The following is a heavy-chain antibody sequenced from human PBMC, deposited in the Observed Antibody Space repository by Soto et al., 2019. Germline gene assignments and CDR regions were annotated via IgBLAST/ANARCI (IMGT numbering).Heavy chain of an antibody. CDR2: INHSGST. J-gene: IGHJ5*02. CDR1: GGSFSGYY. Sequence: QVQLQQWGAGLLKPSETLSLTCAVYGGSFSGYYWSWIRQPPGKGLEWIGEINHSGSTNYNPSLKSRVTLSVDTSKNQFSLKLSSVTAADTAVYYCARCPPIVVVPAAHNWFDPWGQGTLVTVSS. D-gene: IGHD2-2*01. CDR3: ARCPPIVVVPAAHNWFDP. V-gene: IGHV4-34*01.